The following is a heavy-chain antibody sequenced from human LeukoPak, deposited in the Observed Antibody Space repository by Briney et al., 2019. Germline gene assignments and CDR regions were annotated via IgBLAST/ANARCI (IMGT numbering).Heavy chain of an antibody. CDR2: IIPILGIA. D-gene: IGHD2-21*02. J-gene: IGHJ1*01. CDR1: GGTFSSYA. V-gene: IGHV1-69*04. Sequence: SVKVSCKASGGTFSSYAISWVRQAPGQGLEWMGRIIPILGIANYAQKFQGRVTITADESTSTAYMELSSLRSEDTAVYYCARTHYCGGDCYSERGYFQHWGQGTLVTVSS. CDR3: ARTHYCGGDCYSERGYFQH.